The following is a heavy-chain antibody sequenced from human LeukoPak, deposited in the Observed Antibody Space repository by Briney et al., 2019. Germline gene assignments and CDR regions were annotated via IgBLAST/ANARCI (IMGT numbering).Heavy chain of an antibody. CDR2: IIPIFGTA. Sequence: ASVKVSCKASGGTFSSYAISWVRQAPGQGLEWMGRIIPIFGTANYAQKFQGRVTITTDESTSTAYMELSSLRSEDTAVYYCARHGYSSSWYSIDYWGQGTLVTVSS. CDR1: GGTFSSYA. V-gene: IGHV1-69*05. CDR3: ARHGYSSSWYSIDY. D-gene: IGHD6-13*01. J-gene: IGHJ4*02.